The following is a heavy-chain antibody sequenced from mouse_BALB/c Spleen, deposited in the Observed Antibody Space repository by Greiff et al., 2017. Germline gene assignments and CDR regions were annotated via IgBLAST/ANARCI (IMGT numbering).Heavy chain of an antibody. CDR3: ASASWAWFAY. CDR1: GYSITSGYY. V-gene: IGHV3-6*02. J-gene: IGHJ3*01. CDR2: ISYDGSN. Sequence: EVQVVESGPGLVKPSQSLSLTCSVTGYSITSGYYWNWIRQFPGNKLEWMGYISYDGSNNYNPSLKNRISITRDTSKNQFFLKLNSVTTEDTATYYCASASWAWFAYWGQGTLVTVSA. D-gene: IGHD4-1*01.